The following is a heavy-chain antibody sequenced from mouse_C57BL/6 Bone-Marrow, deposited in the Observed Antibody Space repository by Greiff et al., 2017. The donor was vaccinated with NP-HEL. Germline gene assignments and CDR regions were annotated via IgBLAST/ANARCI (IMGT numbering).Heavy chain of an antibody. V-gene: IGHV1-42*01. D-gene: IGHD1-1*01. J-gene: IGHJ2*01. CDR1: GYSFTGSY. CDR3: ARGYYYGSSYDY. CDR2: INPSTGGT. Sequence: VQLQQSGPELVKPGASVKISCQASGYSFTGSYMHWVKQSPEKSLEWIGEINPSTGGTTYNQKFKAKATLTVDKSSSTAYMQLKSLTSEDSAVYYCARGYYYGSSYDYWGQGTALTVSS.